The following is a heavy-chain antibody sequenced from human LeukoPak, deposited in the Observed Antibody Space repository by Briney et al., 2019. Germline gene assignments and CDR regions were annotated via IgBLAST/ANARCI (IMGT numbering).Heavy chain of an antibody. Sequence: ASVKVSCKVSGYTLTQLSVHWVRQAPGKGLEWMGGFDVEDGEIIYAQKFQGRVTMTEDTSTDTAYMELSSLRSEDTAVYYCATNRQVMILGVVIMPAFDIWGQGTMVSVSS. CDR2: FDVEDGEI. CDR1: GYTLTQLS. V-gene: IGHV1-24*01. J-gene: IGHJ3*02. D-gene: IGHD3-3*01. CDR3: ATNRQVMILGVVIMPAFDI.